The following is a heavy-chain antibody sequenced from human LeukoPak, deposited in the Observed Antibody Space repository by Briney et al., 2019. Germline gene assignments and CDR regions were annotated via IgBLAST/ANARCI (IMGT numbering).Heavy chain of an antibody. CDR3: AKQTYYYDSSGPTWFDP. J-gene: IGHJ5*02. Sequence: PGSSLRLSCAASGFTFDDYGMHWVPQAPGKGLEWVSGISWNSGSIGYADSVKGRFTISRDNAKNSLYLQMNSLRAEDTALYYCAKQTYYYDSSGPTWFDPWGQGTLVTVSS. D-gene: IGHD3-22*01. V-gene: IGHV3-9*01. CDR2: ISWNSGSI. CDR1: GFTFDDYG.